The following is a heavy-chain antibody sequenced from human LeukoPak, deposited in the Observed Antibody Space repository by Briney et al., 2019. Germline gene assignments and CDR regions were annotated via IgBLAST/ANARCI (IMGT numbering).Heavy chain of an antibody. D-gene: IGHD6-13*01. CDR1: GYTFTGYY. CDR3: ARDSPGIAAAGHDY. CDR2: INPNSGGT. V-gene: IGHV1-2*02. J-gene: IGHJ4*02. Sequence: ASVKVSCKASGYTFTGYYMHWVRQAPGQGLEWMGWINPNSGGTNYAQKFQGRVTMTRDTSISTAYMELSRLGSDDTAVYYCARDSPGIAAAGHDYWGQGTLVTVSS.